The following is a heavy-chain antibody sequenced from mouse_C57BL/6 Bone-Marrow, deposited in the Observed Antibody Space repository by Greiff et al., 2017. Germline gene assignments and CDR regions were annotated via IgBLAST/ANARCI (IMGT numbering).Heavy chain of an antibody. CDR1: GFTFSSYA. J-gene: IGHJ2*01. CDR2: ISDGGSYT. Sequence: EVKLMESGGGLVKPGGSLKLSCAASGFTFSSYAMSWVRQTPEKRLEWVATISDGGSYTYYPDNVKGRFTISRDNAKNNLYLQMSHLKSEDTAMYYCARDDYWGQGTTLKVSS. CDR3: ARDDY. V-gene: IGHV5-4*01.